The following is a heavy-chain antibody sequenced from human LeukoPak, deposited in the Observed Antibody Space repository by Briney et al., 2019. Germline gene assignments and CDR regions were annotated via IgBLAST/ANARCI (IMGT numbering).Heavy chain of an antibody. V-gene: IGHV4-39*02. CDR3: ARPSSDGNYYYY. CDR1: GDSISSNTYY. D-gene: IGHD1-26*01. CDR2: MSYTSSP. Sequence: DPSETLSLTCTVSGDSISSNTYYWGWIRQPPGKGLEWIGSMSYTSSPSYSPSLESRATISIDTSKNSFSLKLGSVTAADTAVYYCARPSSDGNYYYYWGQGTLVTVSS. J-gene: IGHJ4*02.